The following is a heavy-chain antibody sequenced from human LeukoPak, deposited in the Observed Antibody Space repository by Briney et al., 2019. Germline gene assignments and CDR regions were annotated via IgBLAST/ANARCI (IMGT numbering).Heavy chain of an antibody. CDR3: ARGGTEGGLEISFFFDL. CDR1: GGSISGSY. D-gene: IGHD1-1*01. V-gene: IGHV4-59*01. CDR2: IFYGST. J-gene: IGHJ2*01. Sequence: SETLSLTCTVSGGSISGSYWSWIRQPPGKGLEWIGYIFYGSTNYNPSLKSRVTISVDTSKNLFSLKLSSVTAADAAVYYCARGGTEGGLEISFFFDLWGRGTLVTVSS.